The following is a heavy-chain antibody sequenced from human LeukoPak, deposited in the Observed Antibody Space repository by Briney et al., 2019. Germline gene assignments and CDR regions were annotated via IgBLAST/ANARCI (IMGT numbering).Heavy chain of an antibody. J-gene: IGHJ6*02. V-gene: IGHV4-59*01. D-gene: IGHD5-18*01. CDR2: IYYSGST. CDR3: VRDQKGYSYGYDYYYYGMDV. CDR1: GGSISSYY. Sequence: SETLFLTCTVSGGSISSYYWSWIRQPPGKGLEWIGYIYYSGSTNYNPSLKSRVTISVDTSKNQFSLKLSSVTAADTAVYYCVRDQKGYSYGYDYYYYGMDVWGQGTTVTVSS.